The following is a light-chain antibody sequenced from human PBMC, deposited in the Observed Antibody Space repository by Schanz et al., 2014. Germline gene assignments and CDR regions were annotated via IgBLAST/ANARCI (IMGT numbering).Light chain of an antibody. V-gene: IGKV3-20*01. CDR2: GAS. J-gene: IGKJ1*01. CDR3: QQYGSSLWT. CDR1: QNIGSH. Sequence: EIVMTQSPVTLPVSPGERATLSCRASQNIGSHLAWYQQKPGQAPRLLIYGASSRATGVPDRFSGSGSGTDFTLTISRLEPEDFAVYYCQQYGSSLWTFGQGTKVEIK.